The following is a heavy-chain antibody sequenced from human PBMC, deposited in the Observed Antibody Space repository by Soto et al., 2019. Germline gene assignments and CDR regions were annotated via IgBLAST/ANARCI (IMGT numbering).Heavy chain of an antibody. Sequence: GGSLRLSCAASGFTFRIYSMHWVRQSPGKGLEWVAVMWYDGTNKYYGESVKGRFTISRDNSENTLYLQMNSLRVEDTAVYYCARDATFGTKGGSFDIWGHGTLVTVSS. CDR3: ARDATFGTKGGSFDI. CDR2: MWYDGTNK. J-gene: IGHJ3*02. CDR1: GFTFRIYS. V-gene: IGHV3-33*01. D-gene: IGHD3-16*01.